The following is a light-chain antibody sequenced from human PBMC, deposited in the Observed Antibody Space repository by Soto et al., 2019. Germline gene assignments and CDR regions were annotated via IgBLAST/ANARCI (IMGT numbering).Light chain of an antibody. CDR3: QQHSNWPPMYT. CDR2: DAS. J-gene: IGKJ2*01. CDR1: KSVSSY. V-gene: IGKV3-11*01. Sequence: EIVLTQSPATLSLSPGERATLSCRASKSVSSYLAWYQQKPGQAPRLLIYDASNRATDSPARFSGSGSGTDFTLTISILEPEDFAVDYCQQHSNWPPMYTFGQGTKLEIK.